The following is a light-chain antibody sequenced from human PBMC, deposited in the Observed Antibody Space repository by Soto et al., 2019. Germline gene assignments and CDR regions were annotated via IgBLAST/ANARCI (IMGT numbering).Light chain of an antibody. V-gene: IGLV3-21*02. Sequence: SYELTQPPSVSVAPGQTASIACGGDSIGSKSVNWYQQRPGQAPVVVVYDDTDRPTGIPERFYGSNSGNTATLTITRVEAGDEADYYCQVWDGRSFQGVFGPGTKVTVL. CDR3: QVWDGRSFQGV. CDR2: DDT. CDR1: SIGSKS. J-gene: IGLJ1*01.